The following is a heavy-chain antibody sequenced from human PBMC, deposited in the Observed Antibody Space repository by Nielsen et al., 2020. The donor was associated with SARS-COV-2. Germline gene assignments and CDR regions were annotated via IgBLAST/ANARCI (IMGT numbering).Heavy chain of an antibody. CDR2: INPSGGST. CDR3: ARGGDTAMAHYYYYGMDV. Sequence: ASVKVSCKASGYTFTSYGISWVRQAPGQGLEWMGIINPSGGSTSYAQKFQGRVTMTRDTSTSTVYMELSSLRSEDTAVYYCARGGDTAMAHYYYYGMDVWGQGTTVTVSS. D-gene: IGHD5-18*01. V-gene: IGHV1-46*01. J-gene: IGHJ6*02. CDR1: GYTFTSYG.